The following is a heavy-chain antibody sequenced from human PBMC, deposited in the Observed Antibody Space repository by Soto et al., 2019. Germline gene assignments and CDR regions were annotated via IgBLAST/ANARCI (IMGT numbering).Heavy chain of an antibody. D-gene: IGHD5-18*01. CDR2: IYYSGST. Sequence: SETLSLTCTASGGSISSGGYYWSWIRQHPGKGLEWIGYIYYSGSTYYNPSLKSRVTISVDTSKNQFSLKLSSVTAADTAVYYCARAGDTAMVYFDYWGQGTTVTVSS. J-gene: IGHJ4*02. CDR3: ARAGDTAMVYFDY. CDR1: GGSISSGGYY. V-gene: IGHV4-31*03.